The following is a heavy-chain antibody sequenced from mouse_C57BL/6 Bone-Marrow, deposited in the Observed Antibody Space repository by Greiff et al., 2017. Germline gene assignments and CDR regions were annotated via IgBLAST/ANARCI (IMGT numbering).Heavy chain of an antibody. CDR3: ARRGTGSEFAY. D-gene: IGHD2-2*01. Sequence: QVQLKQSGPELVKPGASVKLSCKASGYTFTSYEINWVKQRPGQGLEWIGWIYPRDGSTKYNEKFKGKVTLTADTSYSNAYMELHSLTSEDTAVYFCARRGTGSEFAYWGQGTLVTVSA. J-gene: IGHJ3*01. CDR1: GYTFTSYE. CDR2: IYPRDGST. V-gene: IGHV1-85*01.